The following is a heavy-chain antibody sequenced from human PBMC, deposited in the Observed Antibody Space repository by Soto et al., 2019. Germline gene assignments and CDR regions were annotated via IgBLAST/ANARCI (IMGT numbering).Heavy chain of an antibody. CDR1: GGSISSYY. CDR3: ARAGVAVAGTRINWFDP. D-gene: IGHD6-19*01. CDR2: IYYSGST. J-gene: IGHJ5*02. Sequence: SETLSLTCTVSGGSISSYYWSWIRQPPGKGLEWIGYIYYSGSTNYNPSLKSRVTISVDTSKNQFSLKLSSVTAADTAVYYCARAGVAVAGTRINWFDPWGQGTPVTVSS. V-gene: IGHV4-59*01.